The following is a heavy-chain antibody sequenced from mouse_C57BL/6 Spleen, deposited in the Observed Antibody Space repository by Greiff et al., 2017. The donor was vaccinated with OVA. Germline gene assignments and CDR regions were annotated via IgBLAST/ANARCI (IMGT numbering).Heavy chain of an antibody. J-gene: IGHJ4*01. V-gene: IGHV5-9-1*02. D-gene: IGHD2-1*01. CDR2: ISSGGDYI. CDR3: TRGNYPYYYAMDY. CDR1: GFTFSSYA. Sequence: EVKLVESGEGLVKPGGSLKLSCAASGFTFSSYAMSWVRQTPEKRLEWVAYISSGGDYIYYADTVKGRFTISRDNARNTLYLQRSSLKSEDTAMYYCTRGNYPYYYAMDYWGQGTSVTVSS.